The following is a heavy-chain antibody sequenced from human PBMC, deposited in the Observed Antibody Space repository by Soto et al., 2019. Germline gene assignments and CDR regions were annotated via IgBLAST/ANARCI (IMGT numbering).Heavy chain of an antibody. Sequence: SETLSLTCTVSGGSISSYYWSWIRQPPGKGLEWIGYIYYSGSTNYNPSLKSRVTISVDTSKNQFSLKLSSVTAADTAVYYCARANYYDSSGYYIGLNWFDPWGQGTLVTVSS. D-gene: IGHD3-22*01. J-gene: IGHJ5*02. CDR1: GGSISSYY. CDR3: ARANYYDSSGYYIGLNWFDP. V-gene: IGHV4-59*08. CDR2: IYYSGST.